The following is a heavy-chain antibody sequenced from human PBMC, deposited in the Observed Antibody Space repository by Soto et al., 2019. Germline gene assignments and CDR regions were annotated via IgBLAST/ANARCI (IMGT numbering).Heavy chain of an antibody. J-gene: IGHJ4*02. CDR2: ISSSGSTI. Sequence: PGGSLRLSCAASGFTFSDYYMSWIRQAPGKGLEWVSYISSSGSTIYYADSVKGRFTISRDNAKNSLYLQMNSLRAEDTAVYYCARDQRSGILFHRWPNFDYWGQGTLVTVSS. CDR3: ARDQRSGILFHRWPNFDY. V-gene: IGHV3-11*01. CDR1: GFTFSDYY. D-gene: IGHD2-21*02.